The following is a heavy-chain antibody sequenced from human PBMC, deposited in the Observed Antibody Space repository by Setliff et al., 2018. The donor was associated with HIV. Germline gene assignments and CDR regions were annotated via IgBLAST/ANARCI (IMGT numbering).Heavy chain of an antibody. CDR2: IYNSEMI. V-gene: IGHV4-59*01. CDR3: ARGGTSSNWFDP. D-gene: IGHD1-26*01. J-gene: IGHJ5*02. Sequence: PSETLSLTCVVSGASISSDTWSWIRQPPGKGLQWTGFIYNSEMINYNPSLKSRVSMSLDTSKNQFSLKLTSVTAADTAVYYCARGGTSSNWFDPWGQGTLVTVA. CDR1: GASISSDT.